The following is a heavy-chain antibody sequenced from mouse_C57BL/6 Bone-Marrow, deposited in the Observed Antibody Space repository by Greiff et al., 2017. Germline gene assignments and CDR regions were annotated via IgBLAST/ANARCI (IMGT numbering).Heavy chain of an antibody. J-gene: IGHJ2*01. V-gene: IGHV3-6*01. CDR3: ASHHGSFDY. Sequence: VQLKESGPGLVKPSQSLSLTCSVTGYSITSGYYWNWIRQFPGNKLEWMGYISYDGSNNYNPSLKNRISITRDTSKNQFFLKLNSVTTEDTATYYCASHHGSFDYWGQGTTLTVSS. CDR1: GYSITSGYY. D-gene: IGHD1-1*01. CDR2: ISYDGSN.